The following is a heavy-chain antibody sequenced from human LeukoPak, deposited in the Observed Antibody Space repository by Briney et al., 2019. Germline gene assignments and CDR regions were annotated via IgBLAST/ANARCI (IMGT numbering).Heavy chain of an antibody. V-gene: IGHV3-66*01. CDR2: IYSGGST. Sequence: GGSLRLSCAASEFSVGSNYMTWVRQAPGKGLEWVSLIYSGGSTYYADSVKGRFTISRDNSKNTLYLQMNSLRAEDTAVYYCASGPSGYHNTGGQGTLVTVSS. D-gene: IGHD5-12*01. CDR1: EFSVGSNY. J-gene: IGHJ4*02. CDR3: ASGPSGYHNT.